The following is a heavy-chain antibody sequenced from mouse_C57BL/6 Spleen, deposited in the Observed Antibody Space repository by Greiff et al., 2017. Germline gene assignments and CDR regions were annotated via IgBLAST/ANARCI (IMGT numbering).Heavy chain of an antibody. D-gene: IGHD4-1*01. CDR1: GYTFTSYW. V-gene: IGHV1-69*01. CDR3: ARELGGFAY. CDR2: IDPSASYP. Sequence: QVQLKQPGAELVMPGASVKLSCKASGYTFTSYWMHWVKQRPGQGLEWIGEIDPSASYPNYNQQFKGKSTLTVDKSSSTAYRQLSSLTSEAAAVYYWARELGGFAYWGQGTLVTVSA. J-gene: IGHJ3*01.